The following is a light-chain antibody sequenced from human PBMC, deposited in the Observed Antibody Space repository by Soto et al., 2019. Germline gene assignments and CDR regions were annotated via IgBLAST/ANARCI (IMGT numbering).Light chain of an antibody. CDR2: DVT. Sequence: QSVLTQPRSVSGSPGQSVTISCTGTSSDVGGYNFVSWYQQHPGKAPKLIIYDVTKRPSGVPDRFSGSKSGNTASLTVSGLQVEDEGDYYCCSYAGRYTRVFGGGTKLT. CDR1: SSDVGGYNF. CDR3: CSYAGRYTRV. J-gene: IGLJ2*01. V-gene: IGLV2-11*01.